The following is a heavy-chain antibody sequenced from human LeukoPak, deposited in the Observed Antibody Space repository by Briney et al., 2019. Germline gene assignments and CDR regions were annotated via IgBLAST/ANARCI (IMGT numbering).Heavy chain of an antibody. CDR3: ARMTTVTLGGDWFDP. Sequence: GGSLRLSCAASGFTVSSNYMSWVREAPGKGLGWGSVIYSGGSTYYADSVKGRFTISRHNSKNTLHLQMNSLRAEDTAVYYCARMTTVTLGGDWFDPWGQGTLVTVSS. CDR1: GFTVSSNY. J-gene: IGHJ5*02. D-gene: IGHD4-17*01. CDR2: IYSGGST. V-gene: IGHV3-53*04.